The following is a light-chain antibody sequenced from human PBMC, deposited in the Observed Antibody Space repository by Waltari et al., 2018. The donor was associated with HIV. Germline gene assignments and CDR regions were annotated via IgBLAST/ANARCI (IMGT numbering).Light chain of an antibody. CDR2: AAS. J-gene: IGKJ2*01. CDR1: QGISSY. V-gene: IGKV1-9*01. CDR3: QQLNTDPRT. Sequence: DLQLNQSPSFLSASVGYRVTITCRASQGISSYLAWYQQRPGKPPNLLIYAASALQSGVPSRFSGSGSETDFTLTNSSLQPEDCATYYCQQLNTDPRTFGQGTKLEIK.